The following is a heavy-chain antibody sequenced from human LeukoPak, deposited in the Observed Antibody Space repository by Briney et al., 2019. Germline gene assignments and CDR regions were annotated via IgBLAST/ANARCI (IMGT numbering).Heavy chain of an antibody. CDR2: ISWNSGSI. D-gene: IGHD4-23*01. J-gene: IGHJ4*02. Sequence: ALRLSCAASGFTFDDYAMHWVRQAPGKGLEWVSGISWNSGSIGYADSVKGRFTISRENSKNTVYLQMNSLRAEDTAVYYCARFYGDDSSGYFDYWGQGTLVSVSS. V-gene: IGHV3-9*01. CDR1: GFTFDDYA. CDR3: ARFYGDDSSGYFDY.